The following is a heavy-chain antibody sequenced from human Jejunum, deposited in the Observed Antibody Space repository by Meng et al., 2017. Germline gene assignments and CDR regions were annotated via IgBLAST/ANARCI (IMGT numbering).Heavy chain of an antibody. Sequence: EVQLVESGGGLIKPGGSLRLSCAASGFIFSSAWMTWVRQAPGKGLEWVSTIGTDRDTYYADSVKGRFTISRDNSKNTLYLQMNGLKAEDTALYFCARNVPGSYFDYWGQGILVTVSS. CDR3: ARNVPGSYFDY. D-gene: IGHD2-15*01. J-gene: IGHJ4*02. V-gene: IGHV3-23*04. CDR2: IGTDRDT. CDR1: GFIFSSAW.